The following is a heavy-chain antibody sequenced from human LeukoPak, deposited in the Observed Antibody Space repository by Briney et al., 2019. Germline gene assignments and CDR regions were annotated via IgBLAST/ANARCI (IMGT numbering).Heavy chain of an antibody. Sequence: GGSLRLSCAASGFTFSSYAMHWVRQAPGKGLEWVAVISYDGSNKYYADSVKDRFTISRDNSKNTLYLQMNSLRAEDTAVYYCARARYYDSSGYYPPLTTGYYGMDVWGQGTTVTVSS. D-gene: IGHD3-22*01. V-gene: IGHV3-30*04. CDR1: GFTFSSYA. J-gene: IGHJ6*02. CDR3: ARARYYDSSGYYPPLTTGYYGMDV. CDR2: ISYDGSNK.